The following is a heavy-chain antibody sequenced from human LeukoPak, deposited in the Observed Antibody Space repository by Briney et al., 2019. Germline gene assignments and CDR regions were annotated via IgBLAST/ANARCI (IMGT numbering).Heavy chain of an antibody. J-gene: IGHJ4*02. V-gene: IGHV1-18*01. Sequence: ASVKVSCKTYGYTFTSYGFSWVRQAPGQGREWMGWISGYNGNTNYAQKFQGRVTMTTDTSTSTAYMELRSLRSDDTAVYYCAIRNCGGDCYPEYWGQGTLVTVSS. D-gene: IGHD2-21*02. CDR1: GYTFTSYG. CDR3: AIRNCGGDCYPEY. CDR2: ISGYNGNT.